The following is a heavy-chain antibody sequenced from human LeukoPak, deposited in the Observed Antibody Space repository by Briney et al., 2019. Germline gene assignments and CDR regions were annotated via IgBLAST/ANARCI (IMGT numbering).Heavy chain of an antibody. CDR3: ARGSGLAAFDI. J-gene: IGHJ3*02. V-gene: IGHV3-53*01. CDR2: IYSGGST. D-gene: IGHD3-3*01. Sequence: GGSLRLSCAASGFTVSSDYMSWVRQAPGKGLEWVSVIYSGGSTYYADSVKGRFTISRDNSKNTLYLQMNSLRAEDTAVYYCARGSGLAAFDIWGQGTMVTVSS. CDR1: GFTVSSDY.